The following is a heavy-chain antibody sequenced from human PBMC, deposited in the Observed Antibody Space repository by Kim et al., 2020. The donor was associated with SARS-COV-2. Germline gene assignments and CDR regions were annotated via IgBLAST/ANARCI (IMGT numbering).Heavy chain of an antibody. V-gene: IGHV1-46*01. Sequence: ASVKVSCKASGYIFTNYYAHWVRQAPGQGLEWMGIINPSDGSRRYAQKFQGRVTMTRDTSTSTVYMELSSLRSEDTAVYYCARANYYDSSGYYPDYWGQG. CDR1: GYIFTNYY. CDR2: INPSDGSR. J-gene: IGHJ4*02. D-gene: IGHD3-22*01. CDR3: ARANYYDSSGYYPDY.